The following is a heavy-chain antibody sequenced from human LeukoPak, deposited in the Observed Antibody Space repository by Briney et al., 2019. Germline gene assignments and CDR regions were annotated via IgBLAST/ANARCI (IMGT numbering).Heavy chain of an antibody. CDR2: IYYSGST. V-gene: IGHV4-59*08. CDR3: ARSRAYRDAFDI. Sequence: SETLSLTCTVSGGSISSYYWSWIRQPPGKGLEWIGYIYYSGSTNYNPSLKSRVTISVDTSKNQFSLKLSSVTAADTAVCYCARSRAYRDAFDIWGQGTMVTVSS. J-gene: IGHJ3*02. CDR1: GGSISSYY.